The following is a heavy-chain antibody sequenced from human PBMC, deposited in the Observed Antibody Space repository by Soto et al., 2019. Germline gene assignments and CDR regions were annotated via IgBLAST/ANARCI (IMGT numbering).Heavy chain of an antibody. CDR3: ARSGRTYYDFWSGYYTYDY. J-gene: IGHJ4*02. CDR1: GGSISSGGYY. V-gene: IGHV4-61*08. Sequence: SETLSLTCTVSGGSISSGGYYWSWIRQHPGKGLEWIGYIYYSGSTYYNPSLKSRVTISVDTSKNQFSLKLSSVTAADTAVYYCARSGRTYYDFWSGYYTYDYWGQGTLVT. D-gene: IGHD3-3*01. CDR2: IYYSGST.